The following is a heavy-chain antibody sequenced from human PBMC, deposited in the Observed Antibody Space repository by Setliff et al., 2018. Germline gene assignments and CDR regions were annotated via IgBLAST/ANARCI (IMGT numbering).Heavy chain of an antibody. CDR2: IYYSGST. Sequence: SETLSLTCTVSGGSFSTHYWNWIRQTPGKGLEWIGYIYYSGSTYYNPSLESRITISIETFKNQVYLNLTSVTAADTAVYYCARMSGFQYMDVWGKGTTVTVSS. CDR1: GGSFSTHY. D-gene: IGHD3-3*01. CDR3: ARMSGFQYMDV. V-gene: IGHV4-59*08. J-gene: IGHJ6*03.